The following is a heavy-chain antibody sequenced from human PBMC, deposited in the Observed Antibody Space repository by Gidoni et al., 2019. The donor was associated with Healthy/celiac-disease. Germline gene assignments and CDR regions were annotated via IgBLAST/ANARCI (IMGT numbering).Heavy chain of an antibody. CDR2: ISGSGGST. V-gene: IGHV3-23*01. CDR1: GFTFSSSA. D-gene: IGHD3-10*01. Sequence: EVQLLESGGGLVQPGGSLRLSCAASGFTFSSSAMSWVRQAPGKGLEWVSPISGSGGSTYYADSVKGRFTISRDNSKNTLYLQMNSLRAEDTAVYYCAKGLLYYYGSGRGDYFDYWGQGTLVTVSS. J-gene: IGHJ4*02. CDR3: AKGLLYYYGSGRGDYFDY.